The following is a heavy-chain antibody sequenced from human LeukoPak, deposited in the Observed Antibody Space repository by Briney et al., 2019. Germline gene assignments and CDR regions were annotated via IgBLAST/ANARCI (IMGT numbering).Heavy chain of an antibody. CDR1: GYSFTDYF. Sequence: ASVKVSCKASGYSFTDYFMHWVRQAPGQGLEWKGRINPNSGGTNYARKFQGRVTMTRDTSISTAYMELRRLRSDDTAVYYCAREGRGETVPYGMDVWGQGTTVTVSS. CDR2: INPNSGGT. J-gene: IGHJ6*02. V-gene: IGHV1-2*06. D-gene: IGHD3-10*01. CDR3: AREGRGETVPYGMDV.